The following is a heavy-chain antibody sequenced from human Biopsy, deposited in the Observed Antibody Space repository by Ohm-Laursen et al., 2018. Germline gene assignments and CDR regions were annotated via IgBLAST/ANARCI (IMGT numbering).Heavy chain of an antibody. CDR2: INTYSGNT. CDR3: ARDYYPYVDYLKDVPLCDS. CDR1: GYTFTSYG. V-gene: IGHV1-18*01. J-gene: IGHJ4*02. D-gene: IGHD4-17*01. Sequence: ASVKVSCKASGYTFTSYGISWVRQAPGQGLEWMGWINTYSGNTNCGKKFHDRVIMTSDTSTSTAYLEHRSLRSDDTAVYYCARDYYPYVDYLKDVPLCDSWGQGTLVTVSS.